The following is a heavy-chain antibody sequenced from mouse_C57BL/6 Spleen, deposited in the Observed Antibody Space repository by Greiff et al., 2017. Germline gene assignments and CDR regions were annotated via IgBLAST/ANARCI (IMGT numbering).Heavy chain of an antibody. Sequence: QVQLQQPGAELVKPGASVKMSCKASGYTFTSYWITWVKQRPGQGLEWIGDIYPGSGSTNYNEKFKSKATLTVDTSSSTAYMQLSSLTSEDSAVYYCARGGLAYDGYDNFDYWGQGTTLTVSS. CDR1: GYTFTSYW. CDR2: IYPGSGST. V-gene: IGHV1-55*01. CDR3: ARGGLAYDGYDNFDY. J-gene: IGHJ2*01. D-gene: IGHD2-3*01.